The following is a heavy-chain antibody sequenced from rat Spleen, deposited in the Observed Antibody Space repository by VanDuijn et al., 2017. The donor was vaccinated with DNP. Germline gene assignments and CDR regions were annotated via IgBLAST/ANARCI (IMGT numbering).Heavy chain of an antibody. CDR1: GFSLTNNG. CDR3: TSDSLNSSSFVY. Sequence: QVQLEESGPGLMQPSETLSLTCTVSGFSLTNNGVGLVRQPLGKGLVWLGIIWTGGNTNYNSAVQSRLSISRDTPKSQVFLKMNSLQTEDTAIYFCTSDSLNSSSFVYWGQGSLVTVSS. D-gene: IGHD1-2*01. J-gene: IGHJ3*01. V-gene: IGHV2-72*01. CDR2: IWTGGNT.